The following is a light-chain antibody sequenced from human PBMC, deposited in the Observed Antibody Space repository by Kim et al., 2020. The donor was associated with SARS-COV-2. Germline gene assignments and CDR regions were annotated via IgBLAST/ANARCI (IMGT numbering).Light chain of an antibody. CDR3: QQSYSPTYS. CDR2: AAS. V-gene: IGKV1-39*01. CDR1: QSINSY. Sequence: DIQMTQSPSSLSASVGDRVTITCQASQSINSYLNWYQQKPGKAPKFLMYAASSLQSGVPSRFSGSGHGTDFTLTIRGLQPEDFATYYCQQSYSPTYSFGQGTKLEI. J-gene: IGKJ2*03.